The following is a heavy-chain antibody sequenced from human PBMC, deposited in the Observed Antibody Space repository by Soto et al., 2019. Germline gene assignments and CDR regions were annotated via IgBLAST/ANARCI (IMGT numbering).Heavy chain of an antibody. Sequence: GSGPTLVNPTQTLTPACTFSWFSFSTSGKGVSWIRQPPGKALEGLALIDWDDEKFSLTSLKTRLTISRDTSKNQVVLTMTNMDPLDTATYYCARNFYDTGNHYARIDYWGPGTLVTVSS. D-gene: IGHD3-22*01. CDR2: IDWDDEK. J-gene: IGHJ4*02. CDR3: ARNFYDTGNHYARIDY. V-gene: IGHV2-70*01. CDR1: WFSFSTSGKG.